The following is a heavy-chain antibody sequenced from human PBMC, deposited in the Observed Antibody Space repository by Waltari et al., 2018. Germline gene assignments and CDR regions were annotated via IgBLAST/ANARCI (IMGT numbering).Heavy chain of an antibody. J-gene: IGHJ4*02. CDR3: AAYCSSTSCETVGDY. Sequence: EVQLVESGGGLVKPGGSLRLSCAASGFTFSSYSMNWVRQAPGKGLEWVSSISSSSSYIYYADSVKGRFTISRDNAKNSLYLQMNSLRAEDTAVYYCAAYCSSTSCETVGDYWGQGTLVTVSS. CDR1: GFTFSSYS. D-gene: IGHD2-2*01. CDR2: ISSSSSYI. V-gene: IGHV3-21*01.